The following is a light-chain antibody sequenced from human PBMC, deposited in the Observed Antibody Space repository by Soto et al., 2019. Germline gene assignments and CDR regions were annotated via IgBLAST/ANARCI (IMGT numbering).Light chain of an antibody. Sequence: EIVLTQSPGTLSLSPGERATLSCRASEIVVSVYLGWYHQKPGQAPRLLIYAASRRAAGIPDKFSGSGSGTDFTLTISRLEPEDFGVYYCQQYASSPRTFGPGTKVEIK. CDR3: QQYASSPRT. CDR2: AAS. J-gene: IGKJ1*01. V-gene: IGKV3-20*01. CDR1: EIVVSVY.